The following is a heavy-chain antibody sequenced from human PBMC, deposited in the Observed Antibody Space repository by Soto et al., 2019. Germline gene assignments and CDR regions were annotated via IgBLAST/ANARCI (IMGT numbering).Heavy chain of an antibody. J-gene: IGHJ5*02. CDR2: ISAYNGNT. V-gene: IGHV1-18*01. CDR1: GYTFTSYG. D-gene: IGHD2-15*01. CDR3: ARDGWSGCSGGSCYSPEDNWFDP. Sequence: QVPLVQSGAEVKKPGASVKVSCKASGYTFTSYGISWVRQAPGQGLEWMGWISAYNGNTNYAQKLQGRVTMTTDTSTSTAYMELRSLRSDDTAVYYCARDGWSGCSGGSCYSPEDNWFDPWGQGTLVTVSS.